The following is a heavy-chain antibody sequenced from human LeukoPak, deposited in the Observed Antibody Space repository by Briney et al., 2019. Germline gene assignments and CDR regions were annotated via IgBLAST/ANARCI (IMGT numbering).Heavy chain of an antibody. Sequence: GGSLRLSCAASGFTFSGYGMHWVRQAPGKGLEWVAVIWYDGSNKYYADSVKGRFTISRDNSKNTLYLQMSSLRAEDTAVYYCARDSVLLWFGDLPYYFDIWGQGTLVTVSS. J-gene: IGHJ4*02. CDR2: IWYDGSNK. CDR1: GFTFSGYG. V-gene: IGHV3-33*01. CDR3: ARDSVLLWFGDLPYYFDI. D-gene: IGHD3-10*01.